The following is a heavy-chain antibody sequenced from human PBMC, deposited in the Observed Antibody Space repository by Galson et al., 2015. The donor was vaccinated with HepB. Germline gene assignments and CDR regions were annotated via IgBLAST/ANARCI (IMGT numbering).Heavy chain of an antibody. V-gene: IGHV4-31*03. CDR2: ISYSETT. CDR1: GGSISSVGYY. J-gene: IGHJ4*02. Sequence: TLSLTCTVSGGSISSVGYYWSWIRQHPGKGLEWIGFISYSETTDYKSSLKSRVTISADTSKYQFSLKLSSVTAADTAVYYCAREDCSRTSCRTDYWGQGTLVTVSS. CDR3: AREDCSRTSCRTDY. D-gene: IGHD2-2*01.